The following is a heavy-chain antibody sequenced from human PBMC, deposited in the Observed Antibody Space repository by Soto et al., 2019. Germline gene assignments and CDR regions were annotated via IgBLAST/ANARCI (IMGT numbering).Heavy chain of an antibody. CDR1: GGTFSSYA. D-gene: IGHD4-4*01. Sequence: ASVKVSCKASGGTFSSYAISWVRQAPGQGLEWMGGIIPIFGTANYAQKFQGRVTITADESTSTAYMELSSLRSEDTAVYYCARSMKWGTVAQYFDYWGQGTLVTVSS. CDR2: IIPIFGTA. J-gene: IGHJ4*02. CDR3: ARSMKWGTVAQYFDY. V-gene: IGHV1-69*13.